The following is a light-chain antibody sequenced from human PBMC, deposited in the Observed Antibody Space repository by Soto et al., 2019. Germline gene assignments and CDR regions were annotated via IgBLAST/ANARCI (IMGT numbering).Light chain of an antibody. CDR1: QSVSSN. CDR2: GAS. J-gene: IGKJ2*01. CDR3: QQYIDWPPKYT. Sequence: EIVMTQSPATLSVSPGEKATLSCRASQSVSSNLAWYQQKPGQAPRLLIYGASTRATGIPARFSGSGSGTEFTLTISSLQSEDSAVYYCQQYIDWPPKYTFGQGTKLEIK. V-gene: IGKV3-15*01.